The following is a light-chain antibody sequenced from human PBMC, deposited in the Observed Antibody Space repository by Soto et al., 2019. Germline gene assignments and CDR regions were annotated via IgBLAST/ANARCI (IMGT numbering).Light chain of an antibody. CDR2: GAS. J-gene: IGKJ1*01. V-gene: IGKV3D-15*01. Sequence: EVGMKQSPATLSVNPGERATLSCRASQSVSSNLAWYHQKPGQAPRLLIYGASTRATAIPDRFSGSGSGTAFTLTISGLEPEDFAVYYCQQYALSRTFGQGTKVDIK. CDR3: QQYALSRT. CDR1: QSVSSN.